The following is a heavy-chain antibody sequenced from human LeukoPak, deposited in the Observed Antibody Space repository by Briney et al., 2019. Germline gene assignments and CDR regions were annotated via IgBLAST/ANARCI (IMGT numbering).Heavy chain of an antibody. Sequence: PSETLSLTCTVSGAAISSNYWSWIRQPPGKGLEWIGSIYYSGRTNYNPSLKSRVTISMDTSKNQFSLKLSSVTAADTAVYYCARERGGYDSSGYYDYWGQGTLVTVSS. J-gene: IGHJ4*02. D-gene: IGHD3-22*01. CDR3: ARERGGYDSSGYYDY. CDR1: GAAISSNY. V-gene: IGHV4-59*12. CDR2: IYYSGRT.